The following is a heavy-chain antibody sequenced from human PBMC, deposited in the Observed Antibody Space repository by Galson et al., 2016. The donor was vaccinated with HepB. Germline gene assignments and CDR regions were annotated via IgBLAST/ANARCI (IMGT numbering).Heavy chain of an antibody. Sequence: TLSLTCTVSGGSISSAGYYWSWIRQHPGKGLEWIGYIYYSGSTYYNPSLKSRVTISVDTSKNQFSLQLRSLTAADTAVFYCMSRSINYGFWSGSHVPDYWGQGTLVTVSS. CDR1: GGSISSAGYY. J-gene: IGHJ4*02. V-gene: IGHV4-31*08. CDR2: IYYSGST. D-gene: IGHD3-3*01. CDR3: MSRSINYGFWSGSHVPDY.